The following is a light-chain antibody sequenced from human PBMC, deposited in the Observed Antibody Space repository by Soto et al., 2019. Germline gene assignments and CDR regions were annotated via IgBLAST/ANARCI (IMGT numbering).Light chain of an antibody. V-gene: IGKV3-20*01. CDR2: GAS. CDR1: QSVSNY. J-gene: IGKJ1*01. CDR3: QQYGGSPQT. Sequence: EIVLTQSPGTLSLSPGERATLSCRARQSVSNYLAWYQQKPGQAPRLLIYGASSRATGIPDRFSGSGSGTDVTITISRLEPEDFAVYYCQQYGGSPQTFGQGTKVEIK.